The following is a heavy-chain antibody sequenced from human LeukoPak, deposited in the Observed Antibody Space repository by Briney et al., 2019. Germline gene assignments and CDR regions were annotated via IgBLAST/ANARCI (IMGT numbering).Heavy chain of an antibody. CDR1: GFTFSSSA. CDR2: ISASGGGT. Sequence: GSLRLSCAASGFTFSSSAMSWVRQVPGKGLEWVSGISASGGGTNYADSVRGRFTISRDNSKNTLYVQMNSLRAEDTAVYYCARGYDYWGQGTLVTVSS. J-gene: IGHJ4*02. CDR3: ARGYDY. V-gene: IGHV3-23*01.